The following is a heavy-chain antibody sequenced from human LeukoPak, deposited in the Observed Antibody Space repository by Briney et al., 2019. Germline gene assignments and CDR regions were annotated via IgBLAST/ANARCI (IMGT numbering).Heavy chain of an antibody. V-gene: IGHV4-39*01. D-gene: IGHD3-22*01. Sequence: SETLSLTCTVSGGSISSSSYYWGWLRQPPGKGLEWLESIYYSGSTYYNPSLKSRVTISVDTSMNQFSLKLSSVTAADTAVYYCARLTPPGYYDSSGYYQFDYWGQGTLVTVSS. CDR1: GGSISSSSYY. J-gene: IGHJ4*02. CDR3: ARLTPPGYYDSSGYYQFDY. CDR2: IYYSGST.